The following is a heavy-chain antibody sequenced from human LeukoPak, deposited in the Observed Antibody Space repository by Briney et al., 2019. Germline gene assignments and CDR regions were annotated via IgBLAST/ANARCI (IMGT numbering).Heavy chain of an antibody. CDR2: ISSTGGTT. CDR3: ARGARYYYYYMDV. Sequence: GGTLRLSCVASGLTFSNYGISWVRQAPGKGLEWVSAISSTGGTTYYADSVKGRFTISRDNSKNTLYLQMNSLRAEDTAVYYCARGARYYYYYMDVWGKGTTVTVSS. CDR1: GLTFSNYG. J-gene: IGHJ6*03. V-gene: IGHV3-23*01.